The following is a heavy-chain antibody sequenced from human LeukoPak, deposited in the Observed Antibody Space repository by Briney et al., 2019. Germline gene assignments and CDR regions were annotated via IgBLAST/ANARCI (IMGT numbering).Heavy chain of an antibody. CDR3: ARDTYYYDTRAYFVDY. Sequence: GGSLRLSCAASGFTFSSHSMNWVRQAPGKGLEWVSSISSSSDYIYYADSVKGRFTISRDRTKNSLFLQMNSLRAEDTAVYYCARDTYYYDTRAYFVDYWGQGTLVTVSS. CDR1: GFTFSSHS. CDR2: ISSSSDYI. D-gene: IGHD3-22*01. V-gene: IGHV3-21*01. J-gene: IGHJ4*02.